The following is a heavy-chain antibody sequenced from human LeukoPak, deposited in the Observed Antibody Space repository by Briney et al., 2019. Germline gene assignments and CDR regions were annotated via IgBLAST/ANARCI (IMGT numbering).Heavy chain of an antibody. CDR1: GITLNNYG. D-gene: IGHD3/OR15-3a*01. Sequence: GGSLRLSCAVSGITLNNYGMSWVRQAPGRGLEWVAGISGSGGGTRYADSVKGRFTISRDNAKNTLYLQMNSLRAEDTAVYFCAKRGVVIRVILVGFHKEAYYFESWGQGALVTVSS. V-gene: IGHV3-23*01. CDR2: ISGSGGGT. CDR3: AKRGVVIRVILVGFHKEAYYFES. J-gene: IGHJ4*02.